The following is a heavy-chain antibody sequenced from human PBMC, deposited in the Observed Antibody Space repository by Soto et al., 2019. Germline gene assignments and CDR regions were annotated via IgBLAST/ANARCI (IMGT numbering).Heavy chain of an antibody. V-gene: IGHV4-59*01. J-gene: IGHJ4*02. CDR3: ARGGYSYGLLPLDY. D-gene: IGHD5-18*01. CDR2: IYYSGST. Sequence: SETLSLTCTVSGGSISSYYWSWIRQPPGKGLEWIGYIYYSGSTNYNPSLKSRVTISVDTSKNQFSLKLSSVTAADTAVYYCARGGYSYGLLPLDYWGQGTLVTVS. CDR1: GGSISSYY.